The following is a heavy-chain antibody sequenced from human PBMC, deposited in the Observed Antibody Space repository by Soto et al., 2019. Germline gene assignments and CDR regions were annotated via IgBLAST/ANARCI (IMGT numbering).Heavy chain of an antibody. Sequence: GASVKVSCKAFGYTFTSYYIHWVRQAPGQGLEWMGIINPSGGYTNYAQKLQGRVTMTRDTSPSTVYMDLSSLTSEDTAVYYCAREGQTYSSESGAFDYWGGGTLVSVSS. D-gene: IGHD2-15*01. J-gene: IGHJ4*02. CDR2: INPSGGYT. CDR3: AREGQTYSSESGAFDY. V-gene: IGHV1-46*04. CDR1: GYTFTSYY.